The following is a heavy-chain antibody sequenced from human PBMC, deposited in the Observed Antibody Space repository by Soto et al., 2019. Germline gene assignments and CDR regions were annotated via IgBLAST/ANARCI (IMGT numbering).Heavy chain of an antibody. J-gene: IGHJ6*02. CDR3: ATPRYDFWSGYRGHTDYGMDV. V-gene: IGHV4-34*01. CDR2: INHSGST. CDR1: GGSFSGYY. D-gene: IGHD3-3*01. Sequence: PAETLSLTCAVYGGSFSGYYWSWIRQPPGKGLEWIGEINHSGSTNYNPSLKSRVTISVDTSKNQFSLKLSSVTAADTAVYYCATPRYDFWSGYRGHTDYGMDVWGQGTTVTVS.